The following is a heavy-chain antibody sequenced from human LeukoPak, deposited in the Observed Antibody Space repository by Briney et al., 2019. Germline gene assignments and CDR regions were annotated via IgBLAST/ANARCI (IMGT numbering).Heavy chain of an antibody. D-gene: IGHD3-10*01. J-gene: IGHJ4*02. V-gene: IGHV1-3*01. Sequence: ASVKVSCKASGYTFTSYAMHWVRQAPGQRLEWMGWINAGNGNTKYSQKFQGRVTITRDTSASTAYMELSSLRSEDTAVYYCARGGGAYGSGSQPLDYWGQGTLVTVSS. CDR2: INAGNGNT. CDR1: GYTFTSYA. CDR3: ARGGGAYGSGSQPLDY.